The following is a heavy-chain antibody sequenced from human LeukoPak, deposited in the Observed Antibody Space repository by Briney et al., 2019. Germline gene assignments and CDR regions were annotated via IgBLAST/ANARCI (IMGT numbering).Heavy chain of an antibody. J-gene: IGHJ6*02. CDR2: INPNSGGT. V-gene: IGHV1-2*02. Sequence: ASVKVSCKASGYTFTGYYMHWVRQAPGQGLEWMGWINPNSGGTNYAQKFQGRVTMTRDTSISTAYMELSRLRSDDTAVYYCARGRIAAAGFYYYHYGMDVWGQGTTVTVSS. CDR3: ARGRIAAAGFYYYHYGMDV. CDR1: GYTFTGYY. D-gene: IGHD6-13*01.